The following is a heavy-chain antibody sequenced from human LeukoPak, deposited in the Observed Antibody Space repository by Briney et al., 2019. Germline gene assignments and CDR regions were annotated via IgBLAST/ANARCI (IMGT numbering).Heavy chain of an antibody. V-gene: IGHV3-23*01. CDR1: GFTFSTYT. J-gene: IGHJ4*02. CDR2: IDGSGDST. CDR3: AVSITVTGYFDY. D-gene: IGHD6-19*01. Sequence: GGSLRLSCVASGFTFSTYTMNWIRQAPGKGLEWVSAIDGSGDSTYYADSVKGRFTISRDNSKNTLYLQMNSLRAEDTTVYYCAVSITVTGYFDYWGQGTVVTVSS.